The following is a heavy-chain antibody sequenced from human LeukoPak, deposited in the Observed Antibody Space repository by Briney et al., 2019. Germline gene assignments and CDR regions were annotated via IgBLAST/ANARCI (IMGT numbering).Heavy chain of an antibody. Sequence: GGSLRLSCAASGFTVSSNFMSWVRQAPVKGLEGVSVIYSGDTTYYADSVKGRFTISRDNSKNTLYLQMKSLRAEDTAMYYCARSKWGVTALAFDIWGRGTMVTVSS. J-gene: IGHJ3*02. V-gene: IGHV3-53*01. CDR3: ARSKWGVTALAFDI. D-gene: IGHD2-21*02. CDR1: GFTVSSNF. CDR2: IYSGDTT.